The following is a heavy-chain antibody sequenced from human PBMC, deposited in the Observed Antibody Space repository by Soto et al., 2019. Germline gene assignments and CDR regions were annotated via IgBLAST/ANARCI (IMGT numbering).Heavy chain of an antibody. D-gene: IGHD2-15*01. CDR2: IFYSGST. V-gene: IGHV4-39*01. CDR1: GGSISSSSYY. Sequence: QLQLQESGPGLVKPSETLSLTCTVSGGSISSSSYYWGWIRQPPGKGLEWIGSIFYSGSTYYNPSLESRGAVSVDAAKNQFTLRLSSAAAAAPAVYYCARHLAYWSAGSCSSVFPYSGMAVWGQGTTVTVSS. CDR3: ARHLAYWSAGSCSSVFPYSGMAV. J-gene: IGHJ6*02.